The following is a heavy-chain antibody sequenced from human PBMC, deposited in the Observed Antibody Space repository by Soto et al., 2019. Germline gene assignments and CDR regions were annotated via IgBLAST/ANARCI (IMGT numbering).Heavy chain of an antibody. CDR2: ISNRGDT. Sequence: EVQLVESGGGLVQPGGSLRLSCTASGFIVSDTYVNWVRQAPGKGLEWVSVISNRGDTHYADSVRGRFSLSRDISDNILHLQMNNLRVEDTAVYYCAREPRYCRGGSCSITGDAYDLWGQGTMVTVSS. CDR3: AREPRYCRGGSCSITGDAYDL. D-gene: IGHD2-15*01. CDR1: GFIVSDTY. V-gene: IGHV3-66*01. J-gene: IGHJ3*01.